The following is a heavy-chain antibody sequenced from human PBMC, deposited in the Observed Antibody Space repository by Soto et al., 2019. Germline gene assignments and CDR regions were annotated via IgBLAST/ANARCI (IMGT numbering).Heavy chain of an antibody. V-gene: IGHV3-66*01. CDR1: GFAVLAHY. CDR2: IYTDGST. D-gene: IGHD1-1*01. J-gene: IGHJ4*02. CDR3: ASRNNPYGTYDY. Sequence: GGSLRLSCAASGFAVLAHYMSWVRQAPGKGLELVSMIYTDGSTHYADSVKGRFTISRGSSKNTLNLQMNSLSAEDTAIYYCASRNNPYGTYDYWGQGALVTVSS.